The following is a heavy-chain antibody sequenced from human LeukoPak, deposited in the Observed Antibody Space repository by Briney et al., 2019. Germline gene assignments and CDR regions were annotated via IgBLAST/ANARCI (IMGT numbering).Heavy chain of an antibody. Sequence: SETLSLTCAVYGGSFSGYSWSWIRQPPGKGLEWIGEINYSGSTKYNPSLKSRVTISVDTSKSQFSLKLNSVTAADTAVYYCARHGSANLDYWGQGTLVTVSS. CDR3: ARHGSANLDY. J-gene: IGHJ4*02. V-gene: IGHV4-34*01. D-gene: IGHD4/OR15-4a*01. CDR1: GGSFSGYS. CDR2: INYSGST.